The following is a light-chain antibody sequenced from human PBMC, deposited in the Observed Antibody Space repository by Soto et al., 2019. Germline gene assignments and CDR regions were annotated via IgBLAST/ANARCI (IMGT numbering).Light chain of an antibody. CDR1: SSNIGSNY. CDR3: AAWDDSLSGGV. Sequence: QSALPQPPSASGTPGQRVTISCSGSSSNIGSNYVFWYQHLPGTAPKLLIYRNNQRPSGVPDRFSGSKSGTSASLAISGLRSEDETDYYCAAWDDSLSGGVFGGGTQLTVL. CDR2: RNN. V-gene: IGLV1-47*01. J-gene: IGLJ2*01.